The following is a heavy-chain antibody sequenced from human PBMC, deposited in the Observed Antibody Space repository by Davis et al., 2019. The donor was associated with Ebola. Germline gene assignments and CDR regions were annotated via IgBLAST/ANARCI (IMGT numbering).Heavy chain of an antibody. CDR3: ARGTNWNDTGGY. V-gene: IGHV4-61*01. D-gene: IGHD1-1*01. CDR1: GGSVSSGSYY. Sequence: PSETLSLTCTVSGGSVSSGSYYWSWIRQPPGKGLEWIGYIYYSGSTNYNPSLKSRVTISVDTSKNQFSLKLSSVTAADTAVYYCARGTNWNDTGGYWGQGTLVTVSS. J-gene: IGHJ4*02. CDR2: IYYSGST.